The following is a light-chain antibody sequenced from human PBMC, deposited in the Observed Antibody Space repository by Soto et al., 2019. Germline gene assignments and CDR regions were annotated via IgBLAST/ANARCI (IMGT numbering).Light chain of an antibody. J-gene: IGKJ4*01. V-gene: IGKV3-11*01. CDR2: ETS. CDR1: QTVYTY. CDR3: QQRAKWPPLT. Sequence: EIVLTQSPATLSLSPGERATLSCRASQTVYTYLAWYQQRVGQAPRLLIYETSKRATGIPARFSGSGSGTDFTLTISSLEPEDFAVYYCQQRAKWPPLTFGGGTKVEIK.